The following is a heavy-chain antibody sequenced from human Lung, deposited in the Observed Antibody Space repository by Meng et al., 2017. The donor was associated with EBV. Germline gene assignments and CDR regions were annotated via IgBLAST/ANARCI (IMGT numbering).Heavy chain of an antibody. V-gene: IGHV4-4*02. Sequence: QLPMRWSGPGLVKPSGTLSLSCPVSGGSITSTTWWSWVRQSPGKRLEWIGEISRTGTTIYNPSIMSRVTISIDKPNIQFSMELRSVTVADTAVYYCEGSVLVPRSLRPGGWFDPWGQGTLVTVSS. D-gene: IGHD1-26*01. CDR1: GGSITSTTW. CDR3: EGSVLVPRSLRPGGWFDP. J-gene: IGHJ5*02. CDR2: ISRTGTT.